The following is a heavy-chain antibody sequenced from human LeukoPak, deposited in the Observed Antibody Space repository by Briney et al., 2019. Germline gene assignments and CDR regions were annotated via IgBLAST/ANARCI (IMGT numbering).Heavy chain of an antibody. CDR2: INSDGSGT. J-gene: IGHJ4*02. Sequence: PGGSLRLSCAASAFTFSSYWMYWVRQAPGKGLVWVSRINSDGSGTTYADSVKGRFTISRDNAKNTLYLQMNSLRAEDTAVYYCARRQGTTLSFDYWGQGTLVTVSS. CDR1: AFTFSSYW. V-gene: IGHV3-74*01. D-gene: IGHD1-1*01. CDR3: ARRQGTTLSFDY.